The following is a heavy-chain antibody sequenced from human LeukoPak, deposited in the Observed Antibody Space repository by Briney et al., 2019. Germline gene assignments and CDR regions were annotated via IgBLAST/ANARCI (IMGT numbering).Heavy chain of an antibody. Sequence: SETLSLTCAVYGGSFSGYYWSWIRPPPGKGLEWIGEINHSGSTNYNPSLKSRVTISVDTSKNQFSLKLSSVTAADTAVYYCARGPVSIAARPGWFDPWGQGTLVTVSS. CDR2: INHSGST. CDR3: ARGPVSIAARPGWFDP. CDR1: GGSFSGYY. D-gene: IGHD6-6*01. J-gene: IGHJ5*02. V-gene: IGHV4-34*01.